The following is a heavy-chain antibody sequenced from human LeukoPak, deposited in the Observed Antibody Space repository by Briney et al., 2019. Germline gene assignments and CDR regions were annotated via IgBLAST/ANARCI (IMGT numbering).Heavy chain of an antibody. CDR2: IKQDGSEK. CDR3: ARDLPLLWFGELLRGFDY. D-gene: IGHD3-10*01. CDR1: GFTFSSYW. Sequence: GGSLRLSCAASGFTFSSYWMSWVRQAPGKGLEWVANIKQDGSEKYYVDSVKGRFTISRDNAKNSLYLQMNSLRAEDTAVYYCARDLPLLWFGELLRGFDYWGQGTLVTVSS. J-gene: IGHJ4*02. V-gene: IGHV3-7*01.